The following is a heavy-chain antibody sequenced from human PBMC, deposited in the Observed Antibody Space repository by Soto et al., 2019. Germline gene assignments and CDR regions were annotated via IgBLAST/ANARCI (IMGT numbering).Heavy chain of an antibody. Sequence: QVQLVQSGAEVKKPGSSVKVSCKSSGGTFSNYGFSWVRQAPGQGLECMGVIVPIFGAEHPQKFQGRVTITADESXNXXFRERRGLRSEDTAVYYCARGGSDYEGSGYYQGHVWGQGTTVTVSS. CDR1: GGTFSNYG. V-gene: IGHV1-69*12. CDR3: ARGGSDYEGSGYYQGHV. D-gene: IGHD3-22*01. CDR2: IVPIFGA. J-gene: IGHJ6*02.